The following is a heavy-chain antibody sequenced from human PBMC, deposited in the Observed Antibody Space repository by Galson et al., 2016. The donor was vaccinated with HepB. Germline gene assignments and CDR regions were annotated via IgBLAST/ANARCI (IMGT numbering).Heavy chain of an antibody. D-gene: IGHD4-23*01. J-gene: IGHJ4*02. CDR1: GFTFSSYT. Sequence: SLRLSCAASGFTFSSYTMNWVRQAPGKGLDWVSYITSTSTSINYADSVKGRFTVSRDNAKNSLYLQMDSLRDEDTAVYYCASSLRAGGGYWGQGTLVTVSS. CDR2: ITSTSTSI. V-gene: IGHV3-48*02. CDR3: ASSLRAGGGY.